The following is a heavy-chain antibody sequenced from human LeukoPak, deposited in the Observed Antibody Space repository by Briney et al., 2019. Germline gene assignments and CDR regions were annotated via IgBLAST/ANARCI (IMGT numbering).Heavy chain of an antibody. V-gene: IGHV1-2*02. CDR1: GYTFTGYY. CDR3: ARNHLSEGFDP. J-gene: IGHJ5*02. Sequence: ASVKVSCKASGYTFTGYYMHWVRQAPGQGLEWMGWINPNSGGTNYAQKFQGRVTMTTDTSTSTAYMELRSLRSDDTAVYYCARNHLSEGFDPWGQGTLVTVSS. CDR2: INPNSGGT.